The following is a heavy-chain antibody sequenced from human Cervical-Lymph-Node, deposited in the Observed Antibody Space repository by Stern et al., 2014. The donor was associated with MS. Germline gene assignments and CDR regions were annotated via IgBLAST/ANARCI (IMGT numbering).Heavy chain of an antibody. CDR1: GGSFSSYP. V-gene: IGHV1-69*01. Sequence: VQLEESGAEVKKPGSSVKVSCKASGGSFSSYPIIWVRQAPGQGLEWMGGIIPIFGTANCAQRFQGRVTITADESTSTAYMELSSLRSEDTAVYYCASPVTLTVGAMDVWGQGTTVTVSS. D-gene: IGHD4-17*01. CDR2: IIPIFGTA. CDR3: ASPVTLTVGAMDV. J-gene: IGHJ6*02.